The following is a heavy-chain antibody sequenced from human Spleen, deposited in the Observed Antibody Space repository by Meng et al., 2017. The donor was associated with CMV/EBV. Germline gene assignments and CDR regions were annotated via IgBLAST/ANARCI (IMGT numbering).Heavy chain of an antibody. CDR2: VSFDGTNK. J-gene: IGHJ4*02. CDR1: GFTFTNFA. CDR3: ARVDNGYDLPFDF. D-gene: IGHD5-12*01. Sequence: ASGFTFTNFAIHWVRQAPGKGLEWVAFVSFDGTNKYYADSVQGRFTISRDNSKNTVYLQMSSLRREDTAVYFCARVDNGYDLPFDFWGRGTLVTVSS. V-gene: IGHV3-30*04.